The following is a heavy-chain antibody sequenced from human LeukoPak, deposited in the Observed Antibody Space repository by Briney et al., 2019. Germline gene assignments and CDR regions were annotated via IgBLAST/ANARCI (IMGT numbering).Heavy chain of an antibody. CDR1: GFTFSSYA. Sequence: PGGSLRLSCAASGFTFSSYAMSWVRQAPGKGLEWVSAISGSGGSTYYADSVKGRFTISRDNSKNTLYLRMNSLRAEDTTVYYCAKDASGFLEWLLYYFDYWGQGTLVTVSS. CDR2: ISGSGGST. D-gene: IGHD3-3*01. J-gene: IGHJ4*02. V-gene: IGHV3-23*01. CDR3: AKDASGFLEWLLYYFDY.